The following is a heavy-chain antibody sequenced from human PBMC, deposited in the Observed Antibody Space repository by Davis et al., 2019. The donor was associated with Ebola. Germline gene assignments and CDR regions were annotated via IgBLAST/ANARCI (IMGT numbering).Heavy chain of an antibody. D-gene: IGHD2-15*01. CDR2: IYYSGST. Sequence: GSLRLSCTVSGGSISSYYWSWIRQPPGKGLEWIGFIYYSGSTNYNPSLKSRVTISVDTSKNQFSLKLRSVTAADTAVYYCAREEGYCSGGSCYSGPFDYWGQGTLVTVSS. V-gene: IGHV4-59*12. CDR3: AREEGYCSGGSCYSGPFDY. J-gene: IGHJ4*02. CDR1: GGSISSYY.